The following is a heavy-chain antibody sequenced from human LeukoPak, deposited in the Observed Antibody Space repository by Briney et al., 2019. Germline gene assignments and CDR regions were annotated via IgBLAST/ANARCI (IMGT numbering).Heavy chain of an antibody. Sequence: GGSLRLSCAASGFTFDDYGMSWVRQAPGKGLEWVSAISGSGGSTYYADSVKGRFTISRDNSKNTLYLQMNSLRAEDTAVYYCAKAPYSSSWSHFDYWGQGTLVTVSS. CDR3: AKAPYSSSWSHFDY. CDR1: GFTFDDYG. CDR2: ISGSGGST. V-gene: IGHV3-23*01. D-gene: IGHD6-13*01. J-gene: IGHJ4*02.